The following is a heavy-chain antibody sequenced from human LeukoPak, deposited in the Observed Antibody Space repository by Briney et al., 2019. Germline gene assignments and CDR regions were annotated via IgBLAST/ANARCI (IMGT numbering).Heavy chain of an antibody. CDR3: AKRGVVVRVFLVGFHKEAYYFDS. D-gene: IGHD3-16*02. V-gene: IGHV3-23*01. Sequence: PSGGSLRLSCGVSGITLSNYGMSWVRQAPGKGLEWVAGLSGSAGGTNYADSVKGRFTISRDNSKNTLFLQMDRLRVEDTAVYFCAKRGVVVRVFLVGFHKEAYYFDSWGQGAQVTVSS. J-gene: IGHJ4*02. CDR1: GITLSNYG. CDR2: LSGSAGGT.